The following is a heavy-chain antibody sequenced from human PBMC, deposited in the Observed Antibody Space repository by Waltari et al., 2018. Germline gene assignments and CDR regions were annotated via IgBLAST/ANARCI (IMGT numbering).Heavy chain of an antibody. CDR3: ARTEWDAFDI. Sequence: QVQLQESGPGLVKPSETLSLTCTVSGGSISSHYWSWIRQPPGKGLEGIGYIYYSGSTNYNPSLKSRVTISVDTSKNQFSLKLSSVTAADTAVYYCARTEWDAFDIWGQGTMVTVSS. D-gene: IGHD3-3*01. CDR2: IYYSGST. V-gene: IGHV4-59*11. J-gene: IGHJ3*02. CDR1: GGSISSHY.